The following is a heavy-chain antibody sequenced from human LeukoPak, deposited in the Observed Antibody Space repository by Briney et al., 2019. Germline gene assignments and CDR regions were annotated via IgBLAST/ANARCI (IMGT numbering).Heavy chain of an antibody. Sequence: PSETLSLTCTVSGGSISTYYWSWIRQPPGKRLEWIGYIDYSGSTNYNPPLKSRVTMSVDMSKNQFSLRLNSVTAADTAVYYCARFVLGQYYFDYWGQGTLVTVSS. V-gene: IGHV4-59*01. CDR2: IDYSGST. CDR3: ARFVLGQYYFDY. D-gene: IGHD6-6*01. CDR1: GGSISTYY. J-gene: IGHJ4*02.